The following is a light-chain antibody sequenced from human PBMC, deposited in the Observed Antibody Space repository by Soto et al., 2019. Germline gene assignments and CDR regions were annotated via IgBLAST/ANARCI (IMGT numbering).Light chain of an antibody. V-gene: IGKV3-20*01. CDR2: GAS. J-gene: IGKJ4*01. CDR3: QQYDNSPLT. CDR1: QSVSSSF. Sequence: EIVLTQSPGTLSLSPGERATLSCRASQSVSSSFLAWYQQKPVQAPRLLIYGASSRATGIPDRFSGSGSGTDFTLTISRLEPEDFAVYYCQQYDNSPLTFGGGTKVEIK.